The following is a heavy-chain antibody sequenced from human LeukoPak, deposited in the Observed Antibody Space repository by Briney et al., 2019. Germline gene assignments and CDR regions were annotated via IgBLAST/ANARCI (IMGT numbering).Heavy chain of an antibody. CDR1: GYTFTSSG. J-gene: IGHJ4*02. V-gene: IGHV1-18*01. Sequence: ASVKVSCKTSGYTFTSSGINWVRQAPGHGLEWMGWISTYNGNTNYAQKLQGRVTMTTDTSTSTAYMELRSLRSDDTAVYYCARASWLLDPGGDDYWGQGTLVTVSS. CDR3: ARASWLLDPGGDDY. D-gene: IGHD3-22*01. CDR2: ISTYNGNT.